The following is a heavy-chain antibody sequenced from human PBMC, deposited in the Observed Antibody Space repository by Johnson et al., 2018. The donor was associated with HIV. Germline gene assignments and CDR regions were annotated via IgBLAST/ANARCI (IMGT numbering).Heavy chain of an antibody. CDR1: GFTFSSYA. Sequence: VQLVESGGGLVQPGGSLRLSCAASGFTFSSYAMHWVRQAPGKGLEYVSAISSNGGSTYYANSVKGRFTISRDNSKNTLYLQMNSLRAEDTAVYYCARGGSSSWYGSKYYAFDIWGQGTMVTVSS. J-gene: IGHJ3*02. D-gene: IGHD6-13*01. V-gene: IGHV3-64*01. CDR2: ISSNGGST. CDR3: ARGGSSSWYGSKYYAFDI.